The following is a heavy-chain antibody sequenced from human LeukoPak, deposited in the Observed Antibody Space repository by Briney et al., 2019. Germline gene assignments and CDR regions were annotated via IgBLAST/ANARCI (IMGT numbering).Heavy chain of an antibody. CDR3: ARGTMFPYYFDY. CDR2: ISSSSSYI. CDR1: GFTVSCNY. V-gene: IGHV3-21*01. D-gene: IGHD3-10*02. J-gene: IGHJ4*02. Sequence: GGSLRLSCAASGFTVSCNYMSWVRQAPGKGLEWVSFISSSSSYIYYRDSVKGRFTISRDNARNSLYLQMNSLRAEDTAVYYCARGTMFPYYFDYWGQGTLVTVSS.